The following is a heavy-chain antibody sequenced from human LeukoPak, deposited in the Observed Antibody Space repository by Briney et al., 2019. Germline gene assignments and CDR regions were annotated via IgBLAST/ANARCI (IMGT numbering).Heavy chain of an antibody. CDR3: AKIHDSGILSHNFDY. Sequence: GESLKISCKGSGYSFTSYWIGWVRQMPGKGLEWMGIIYPGDSDTRYSPSFQGQVTISADKSISTAYLQWSSLKASDTAMYYCAKIHDSGILSHNFDYWGQGTLVTVSS. J-gene: IGHJ4*02. CDR2: IYPGDSDT. CDR1: GYSFTSYW. V-gene: IGHV5-51*01. D-gene: IGHD1-26*01.